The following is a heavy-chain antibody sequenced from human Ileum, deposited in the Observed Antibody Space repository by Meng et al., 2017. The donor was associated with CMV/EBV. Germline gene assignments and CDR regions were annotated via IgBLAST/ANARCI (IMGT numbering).Heavy chain of an antibody. CDR1: LSRNA. CDR3: ASALVTRGNYVSYYGMDV. V-gene: IGHV1-69*05. CDR2: IIPIFGTA. J-gene: IGHJ6*02. Sequence: LSRNAISWERQAPGQGLEWMGGIIPIFGTANYAQKFQGRVTITTDESTSTAYMELSSLRSEDTAVYYCASALVTRGNYVSYYGMDVWGQGTTVTVSS. D-gene: IGHD4-11*01.